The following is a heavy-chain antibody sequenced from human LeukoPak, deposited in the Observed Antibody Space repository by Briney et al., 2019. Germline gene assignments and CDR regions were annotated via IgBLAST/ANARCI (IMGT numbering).Heavy chain of an antibody. CDR1: GITLNDNW. Sequence: AGSLRLSCAASGITLNDNWMSWVRQAPGKGLEWVANIKEDGSVKYYVDSVKGRFSISRDNAKSSLYLQMSSLRAEDTAVYYCARDVWTYSGEAFDYWGQGALVTVSS. J-gene: IGHJ4*02. V-gene: IGHV3-7*01. CDR3: ARDVWTYSGEAFDY. CDR2: IKEDGSVK. D-gene: IGHD5-12*01.